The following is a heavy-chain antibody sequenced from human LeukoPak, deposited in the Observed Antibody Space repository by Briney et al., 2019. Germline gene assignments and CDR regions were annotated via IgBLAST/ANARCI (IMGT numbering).Heavy chain of an antibody. CDR1: GFTFSSFW. V-gene: IGHV3-7*05. CDR2: IKQDGSEK. Sequence: GGSLRLSCAASGFTFSSFWMSWVRQAPGKGLEWVANIKQDGSEKYYVDSVKGRFTISRDNAKNSLYPQMNSLRAEDTAVYYCARAVDDYVWGSYRPPGHWGQGTLVTVSS. CDR3: ARAVDDYVWGSYRPPGH. D-gene: IGHD3-16*02. J-gene: IGHJ4*02.